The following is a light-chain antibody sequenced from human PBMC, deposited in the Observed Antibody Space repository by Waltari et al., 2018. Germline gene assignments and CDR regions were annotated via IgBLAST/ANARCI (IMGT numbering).Light chain of an antibody. J-gene: IGLJ2*01. V-gene: IGLV2-14*01. Sequence: QSALTQPASVPGSPGQSITISCTGTSSDVGGYTYVSWYQQHPGIAPKLMIYEVSNRPSGVSNRFSGSKSGNTASLTISGLQAEDEADYYCSSYTSSSTPVVFGGGTKLTVL. CDR3: SSYTSSSTPVV. CDR2: EVS. CDR1: SSDVGGYTY.